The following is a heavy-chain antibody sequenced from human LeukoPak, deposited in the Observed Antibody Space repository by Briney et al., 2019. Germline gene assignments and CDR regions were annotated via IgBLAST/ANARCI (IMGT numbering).Heavy chain of an antibody. CDR1: GFTFSSYA. CDR2: ISTSGGST. Sequence: GGSLRLSCAASGFTFSSYAMSWVRQAPGKELEWVSGISTSGGSTSYADSVKGRFTISRDNPRNTLYMQMNSLRAEDTAVYYCAIMHRYYDGSGYWVQWGQGTLVTVSS. CDR3: AIMHRYYDGSGYWVQ. D-gene: IGHD3-22*01. J-gene: IGHJ4*02. V-gene: IGHV3-23*01.